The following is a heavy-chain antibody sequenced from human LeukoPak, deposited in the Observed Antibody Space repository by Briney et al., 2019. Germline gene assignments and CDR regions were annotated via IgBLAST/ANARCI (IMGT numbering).Heavy chain of an antibody. J-gene: IGHJ4*02. Sequence: GGSLRLSCAASGFTFSSYAMHWVRQAPGKGLEWVAVISYDGSNKYYADSVKGRFTISRDNSKNTLYLQMNSLRAEDTAVYYCAKGSTSWYAGPSDYWGQGTLVTVSS. V-gene: IGHV3-30-3*01. CDR2: ISYDGSNK. D-gene: IGHD6-13*01. CDR3: AKGSTSWYAGPSDY. CDR1: GFTFSSYA.